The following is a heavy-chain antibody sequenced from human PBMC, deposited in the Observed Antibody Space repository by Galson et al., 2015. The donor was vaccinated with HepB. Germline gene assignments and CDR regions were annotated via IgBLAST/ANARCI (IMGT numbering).Heavy chain of an antibody. J-gene: IGHJ4*02. Sequence: SVKVSCKASGYTFTGYYVHWVRQAPGQGLEWMGWINPNSGGTNYAQKFQGRVTMTRDTSISTAYMELSRLRSDDTAVYYCARDLFPLGYYDSYAVGEWGQGTLVTVSS. D-gene: IGHD3-22*01. V-gene: IGHV1-2*02. CDR1: GYTFTGYY. CDR3: ARDLFPLGYYDSYAVGE. CDR2: INPNSGGT.